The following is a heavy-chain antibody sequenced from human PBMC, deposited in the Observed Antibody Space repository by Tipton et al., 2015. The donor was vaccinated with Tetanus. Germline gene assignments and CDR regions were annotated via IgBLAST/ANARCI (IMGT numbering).Heavy chain of an antibody. V-gene: IGHV5-51*01. D-gene: IGHD3-16*01. CDR1: GYTFNNYW. CDR2: IFPGDSDI. Sequence: VQLVQSGAEVKKPGESLKISCKGFGYTFNNYWIGWVRQLPGKGLEWMGLIFPGDSDIRYSPSFQGRVTISADKSITTAYLQWSSLRASDTAMYYCARVGGGSKWLFDYWGQGTLVTVSS. J-gene: IGHJ4*02. CDR3: ARVGGGSKWLFDY.